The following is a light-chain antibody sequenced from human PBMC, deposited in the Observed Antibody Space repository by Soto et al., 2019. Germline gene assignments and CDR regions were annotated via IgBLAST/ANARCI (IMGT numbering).Light chain of an antibody. J-gene: IGLJ1*01. CDR1: SSDVGGYNY. Sequence: ALTQPPSASGSPGQSVTISCTGTSSDVGGYNYVSWYQQHPGKAPKLMIYEVTKRPSGVPDRFSGSKSGNTASLTVSGLQAEDEADYYCSSYAGSNNLRVFGTGTKVTVL. CDR2: EVT. V-gene: IGLV2-8*01. CDR3: SSYAGSNNLRV.